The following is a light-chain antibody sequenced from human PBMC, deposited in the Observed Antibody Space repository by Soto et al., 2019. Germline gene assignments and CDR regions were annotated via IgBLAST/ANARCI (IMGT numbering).Light chain of an antibody. CDR1: QGISSW. V-gene: IGKV1-12*02. CDR2: SAS. J-gene: IGKJ5*01. Sequence: DVQMTQSPSSVSASVGDRVTITCRASQGISSWLAWYQQKPGKAPKLLXYSASSLHSGVPSRFSGSGSGTAFTLTISSLQPEDFATYYCQQSYSTLSITFGQGTRLEIK. CDR3: QQSYSTLSIT.